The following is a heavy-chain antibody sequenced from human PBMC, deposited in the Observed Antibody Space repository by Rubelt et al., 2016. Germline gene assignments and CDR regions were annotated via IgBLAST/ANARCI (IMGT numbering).Heavy chain of an antibody. CDR1: GFSFSNPRMG. J-gene: IGHJ6*02. Sequence: QITLKESGPVLVRPAETLTLTCTVSGFSFSNPRMGVSWIRQPPGKALEWLAHIFSNDEKSYSPSLKSSLTISKDTSKSQVVLTMTNIDPMDTATYFCARRISEVPAAMNYYYYMDVWGQGTTVTVSS. CDR2: IFSNDEK. V-gene: IGHV2-26*01. CDR3: ARRISEVPAAMNYYYYMDV. D-gene: IGHD2-2*01.